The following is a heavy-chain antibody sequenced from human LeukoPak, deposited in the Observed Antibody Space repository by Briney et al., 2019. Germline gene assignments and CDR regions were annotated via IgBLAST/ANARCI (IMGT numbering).Heavy chain of an antibody. Sequence: GASVKVSCKASGYTFTSYYMHWVRQAPGQGLEWMGIINPSGGSTSYAQKFQGRVTMTRDMSTSTVYMELSSLRSEDTAVYYCAREEAIVGALDYWGQGTLVTVSS. CDR3: AREEAIVGALDY. D-gene: IGHD1-26*01. CDR2: INPSGGST. J-gene: IGHJ4*02. V-gene: IGHV1-46*01. CDR1: GYTFTSYY.